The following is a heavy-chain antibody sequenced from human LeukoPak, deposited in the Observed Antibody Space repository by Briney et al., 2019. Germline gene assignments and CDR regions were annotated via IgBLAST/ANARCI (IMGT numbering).Heavy chain of an antibody. D-gene: IGHD3-10*01. CDR1: GGTFSSYA. CDR3: GVTDGFGEFVGNY. J-gene: IGHJ4*02. V-gene: IGHV1-69*13. CDR2: IIPIFGTA. Sequence: SVKVSCKASGGTFSSYAISWVRQAPGQGLEWMGGIIPIFGTANYAQKFQGRVTITADESTSTAYMELSSLRSEDTAVYYCGVTDGFGEFVGNYWGQGTLVTVSS.